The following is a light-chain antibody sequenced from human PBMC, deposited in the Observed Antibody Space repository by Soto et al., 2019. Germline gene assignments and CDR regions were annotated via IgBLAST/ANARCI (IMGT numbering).Light chain of an antibody. J-gene: IGLJ3*02. Sequence: QSVLTQPPSVSGAPGQRVTISCTGSSSNIGAGYDVHWYQQLPGTAPKLLIYGNSNRPSGVPDRFSGSKSGTSASLAITGLQAEDGADYYCQSYDSRLSGWVLGGRTNVTLL. CDR3: QSYDSRLSGWV. V-gene: IGLV1-40*01. CDR1: SSNIGAGYD. CDR2: GNS.